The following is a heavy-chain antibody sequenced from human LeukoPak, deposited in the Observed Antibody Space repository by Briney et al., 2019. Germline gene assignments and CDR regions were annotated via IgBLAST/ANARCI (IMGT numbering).Heavy chain of an antibody. CDR2: IYYSGST. Sequence: PSETLSLTCTVSGDSISSSSYYWGWTRQPPGKGLEWIGSIYYSGSTYYNPSLKSRVTISVDTSKNQFSLKLTSVTAADTAVYYCARTRRNYYYMDVWGKGTTVTVSS. CDR1: GDSISSSSYY. J-gene: IGHJ6*03. V-gene: IGHV4-39*07. CDR3: ARTRRNYYYMDV.